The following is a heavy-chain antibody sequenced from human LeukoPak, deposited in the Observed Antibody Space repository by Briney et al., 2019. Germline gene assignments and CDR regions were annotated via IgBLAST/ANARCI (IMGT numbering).Heavy chain of an antibody. CDR3: AKDLSSGSFDP. J-gene: IGHJ5*02. Sequence: GGSLRLSCAASGFTFSSYGMHWVRQAPGKGLEWVAAISYDGSNKYYADSVKGRFTISRDNSKNTLYLQMNSLRAEDTAVYYCAKDLSSGSFDPWGQGTLVTASS. CDR1: GFTFSSYG. CDR2: ISYDGSNK. V-gene: IGHV3-30*18. D-gene: IGHD6-19*01.